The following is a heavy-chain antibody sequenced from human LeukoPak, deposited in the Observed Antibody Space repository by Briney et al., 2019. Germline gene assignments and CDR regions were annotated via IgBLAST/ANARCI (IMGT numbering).Heavy chain of an antibody. Sequence: GGSLRLSCVASGFTFSSYSMNWVRQAPGKGLEWVSSISSSSSYIYYADSVKGRFTISRDNAKNSLYLQMNSLRAEDTAVYYCARTVEMATMYPHYWGQGTLVTVSS. CDR1: GFTFSSYS. D-gene: IGHD5-24*01. CDR2: ISSSSSYI. J-gene: IGHJ4*02. V-gene: IGHV3-21*01. CDR3: ARTVEMATMYPHY.